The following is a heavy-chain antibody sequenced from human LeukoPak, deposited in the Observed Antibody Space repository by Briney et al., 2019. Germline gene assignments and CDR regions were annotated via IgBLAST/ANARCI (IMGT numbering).Heavy chain of an antibody. D-gene: IGHD6-6*01. CDR1: GFTFSSYS. Sequence: GGSLRLSCAASGFTFSSYSMNWVRQAPGKGLEWVSYISSSSSTIYYADSVKGRFTISRDNAKNSLYLQMNSLRAEDTAVYYCARDHSNSSNYYYYYMDVWGKGTTVTASS. J-gene: IGHJ6*03. V-gene: IGHV3-48*04. CDR3: ARDHSNSSNYYYYYMDV. CDR2: ISSSSSTI.